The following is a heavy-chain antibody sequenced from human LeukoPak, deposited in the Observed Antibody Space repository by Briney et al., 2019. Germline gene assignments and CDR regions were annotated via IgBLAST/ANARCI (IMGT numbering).Heavy chain of an antibody. J-gene: IGHJ6*02. D-gene: IGHD4-17*01. V-gene: IGHV3-23*01. CDR2: ISTSGDRT. CDR3: ARVRYGELDV. Sequence: GGSLRLSCAASGFTFSTYAMTWVRQAPGKGLEWVSGISTSGDRTYYADSVKGRFTISRDNSKNTLYLQMNSLRAEDTAEYYCARVRYGELDVWGQGTTVTVSS. CDR1: GFTFSTYA.